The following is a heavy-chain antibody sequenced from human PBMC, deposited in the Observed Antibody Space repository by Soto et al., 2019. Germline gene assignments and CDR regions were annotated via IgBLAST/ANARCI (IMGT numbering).Heavy chain of an antibody. J-gene: IGHJ4*02. V-gene: IGHV4-31*03. CDR1: GGSINSGAYY. Sequence: SETLSLTCTVSGGSINSGAYYWNWIRQHPGKGLEWIGYIHFSGSTYYNPSLKSRVAISTDTSNNQFSLRLSSVTAADTAVYYGAREQGVSYFDAWGQGALVTVSS. CDR3: AREQGVSYFDA. CDR2: IHFSGST.